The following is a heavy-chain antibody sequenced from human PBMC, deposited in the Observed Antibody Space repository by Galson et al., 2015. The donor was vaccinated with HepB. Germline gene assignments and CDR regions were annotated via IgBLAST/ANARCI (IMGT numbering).Heavy chain of an antibody. J-gene: IGHJ2*01. CDR3: AADPDYYDSSGYPYWYFDL. CDR1: GFTFTSSA. D-gene: IGHD3-22*01. CDR2: IVVGSGNT. Sequence: VKVSCKASGFTFTSSAMQWVRQARGQRLEWIGWIVVGSGNTNYAQKFQERVTITRDMSTSTAYMELSSLRSEDTAVYYCAADPDYYDSSGYPYWYFDLWGRGTLVTVSS. V-gene: IGHV1-58*02.